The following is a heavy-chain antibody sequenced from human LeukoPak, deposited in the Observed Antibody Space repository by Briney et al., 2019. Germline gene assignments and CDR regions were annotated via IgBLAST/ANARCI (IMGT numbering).Heavy chain of an antibody. CDR2: IWDDGNNK. D-gene: IGHD3-10*01. J-gene: IGHJ5*02. V-gene: IGHV3-33*01. CDR1: EFSFSNHG. Sequence: GGSLRLSCAASEFSFSNHGMHWVRQAPGKRLEWVAVIWDDGNNKRYANSVNGRFTISRDNSENTLYLQMNGLTAEDTAMYYCARDSYQDYYGRFDPWGQGTLVIVSS. CDR3: ARDSYQDYYGRFDP.